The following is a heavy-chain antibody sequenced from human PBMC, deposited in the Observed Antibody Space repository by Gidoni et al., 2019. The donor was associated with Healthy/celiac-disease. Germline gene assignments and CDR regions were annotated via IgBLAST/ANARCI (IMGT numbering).Heavy chain of an antibody. Sequence: QVQLQQWGAGLLKPSETLSLTCAVYGGSFSGYYWSWIRQPPGKGLEWIGEINHSGSTNYNPSLKSRVTISVDTSKNQFSLKLSSVTAADTAVYYCARAVAGMVYRRLYYFDYWGQGTLVTVSS. J-gene: IGHJ4*02. V-gene: IGHV4-34*01. CDR3: ARAVAGMVYRRLYYFDY. CDR1: GGSFSGYY. CDR2: INHSGST. D-gene: IGHD6-19*01.